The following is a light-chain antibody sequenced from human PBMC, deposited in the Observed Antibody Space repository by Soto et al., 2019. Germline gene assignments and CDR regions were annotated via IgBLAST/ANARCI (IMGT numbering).Light chain of an antibody. Sequence: QSALTQPASVSGSPGQSITISCTGSGRDIGAYDYVSWYQQHPGKAPKLMIYEVSNRPSGVSDRFSGSKSDNTASLTISGLQAEDEADYYCSSYTTRGTRYVFGTGTKLTVL. J-gene: IGLJ1*01. CDR1: GRDIGAYDY. CDR2: EVS. CDR3: SSYTTRGTRYV. V-gene: IGLV2-14*01.